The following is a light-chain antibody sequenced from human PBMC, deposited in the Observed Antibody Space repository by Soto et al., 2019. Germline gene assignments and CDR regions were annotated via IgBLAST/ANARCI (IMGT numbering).Light chain of an antibody. CDR1: QSVSSNF. CDR3: QQRSNWPPIT. J-gene: IGKJ5*01. Sequence: EIVLTQSPGTLSLSPGERATLSCRASQSVSSNFLAWYQQKPGQAPRLLIYGASTRATDVPDRFSGSGSGTDFTLTISSLEPEDFAVYYCQQRSNWPPITFGQGTRLE. CDR2: GAS. V-gene: IGKV3D-20*02.